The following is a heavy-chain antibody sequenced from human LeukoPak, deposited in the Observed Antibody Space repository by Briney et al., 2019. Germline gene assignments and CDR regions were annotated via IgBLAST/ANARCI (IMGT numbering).Heavy chain of an antibody. D-gene: IGHD2-2*01. J-gene: IGHJ4*02. Sequence: GGSLRLSCAASGFTFSSCAMSWVRQAPGKGLEWVSTISASGGSTYDADSVKGRFTISRDNSKNTLYLQMNSLRAEDTAVYYCAKDQDCSITSCYVFDCWGQGTLVIVSS. V-gene: IGHV3-23*01. CDR2: ISASGGST. CDR3: AKDQDCSITSCYVFDC. CDR1: GFTFSSCA.